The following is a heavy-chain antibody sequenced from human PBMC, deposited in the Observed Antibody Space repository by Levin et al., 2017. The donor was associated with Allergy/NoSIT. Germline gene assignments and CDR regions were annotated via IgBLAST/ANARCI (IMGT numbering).Heavy chain of an antibody. J-gene: IGHJ4*02. CDR2: ISGSGGST. CDR1: GFTFSSYA. V-gene: IGHV3-23*01. CDR3: AKKSSGFDSPLDS. Sequence: GGSLRLSCAASGFTFSSYAMSWVRQAPGKGLEWVSGISGSGGSTYYADSVKGRFTISRDNSKNTLYLQMNSLRAEDTAVYYCAKKSSGFDSPLDSWGQGTLVTVSS. D-gene: IGHD3-22*01.